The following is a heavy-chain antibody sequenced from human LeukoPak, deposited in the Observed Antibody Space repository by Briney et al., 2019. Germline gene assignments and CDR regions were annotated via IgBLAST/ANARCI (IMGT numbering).Heavy chain of an antibody. D-gene: IGHD3-22*01. J-gene: IGHJ3*02. V-gene: IGHV1-2*02. Sequence: ASVKVSCKASGYTFTGYYMHWVRQAPGQGLEWMGWINPNSGGTNYAQKFQGRVTMTRDTSISTAYMELSRLRSDDTAVYYCARGEGNYYVSRMGAFDIWGQGTMVTVSS. CDR2: INPNSGGT. CDR1: GYTFTGYY. CDR3: ARGEGNYYVSRMGAFDI.